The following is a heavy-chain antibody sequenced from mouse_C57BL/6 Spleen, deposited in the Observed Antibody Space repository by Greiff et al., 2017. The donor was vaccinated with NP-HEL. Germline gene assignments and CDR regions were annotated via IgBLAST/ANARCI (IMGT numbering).Heavy chain of an antibody. V-gene: IGHV5-4*03. CDR2: ISDGGSYT. Sequence: DVKLVESGGGLVKPGGSLKLSCAASGFTLSSYAMSWVRQTPEKRLEWVATISDGGSYTYYPDNVKGRFTISRDNAKNNLYLQMSHLKSEDTAMYYCARVYGYDKDYYAMDYWGQGTSVTVSS. J-gene: IGHJ4*01. CDR1: GFTLSSYA. CDR3: ARVYGYDKDYYAMDY. D-gene: IGHD2-2*01.